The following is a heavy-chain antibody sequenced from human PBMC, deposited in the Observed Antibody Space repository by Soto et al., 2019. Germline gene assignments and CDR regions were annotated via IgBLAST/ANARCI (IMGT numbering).Heavy chain of an antibody. CDR3: VLVGGTYSSSSGWFDP. CDR1: GGTFSSYA. J-gene: IGHJ5*02. CDR2: IIPIFGTA. D-gene: IGHD6-6*01. Sequence: GASVKVSCKASGGTFSSYAISWVRQAPGQGLEWMGGIIPIFGTANYAQKFQGRVTITADESTSTAYMELSSLRSEDTAVYYCVLVGGTYSSSSGWFDPWGQGTLVTVSS. V-gene: IGHV1-69*13.